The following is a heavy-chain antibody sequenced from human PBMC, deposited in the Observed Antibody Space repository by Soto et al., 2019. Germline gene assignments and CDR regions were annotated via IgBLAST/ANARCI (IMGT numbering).Heavy chain of an antibody. CDR1: GYTFTNYG. D-gene: IGHD1-1*01. Sequence: VQLVQSGGEVKKPGASVNVSCKTSGYTFTNYGISWVRQAPGQGLEFMGWITTYNGNTNYAQKFQDRVTMTRGTSTSTAYMELRSLRSDDTAMYYCATFLQLRPLGYWGQGTLVTVSS. V-gene: IGHV1-18*01. CDR3: ATFLQLRPLGY. J-gene: IGHJ4*02. CDR2: ITTYNGNT.